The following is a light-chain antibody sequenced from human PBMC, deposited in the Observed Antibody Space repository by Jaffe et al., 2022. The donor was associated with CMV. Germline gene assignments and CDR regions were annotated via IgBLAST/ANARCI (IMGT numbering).Light chain of an antibody. Sequence: DIQMTQSPSSLSASVGDRVTITCRASQSISSYLNWYQQKPGKAPQLLIYAASSLQSGVPSRFRGSGSGTDFTLTITSLQPEDFATYYCQQSYSTPRTFGQGTKVEIK. V-gene: IGKV1-39*01. CDR2: AAS. J-gene: IGKJ1*01. CDR1: QSISSY. CDR3: QQSYSTPRT.